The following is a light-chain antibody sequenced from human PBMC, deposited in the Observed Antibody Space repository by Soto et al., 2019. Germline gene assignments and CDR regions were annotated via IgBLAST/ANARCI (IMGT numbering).Light chain of an antibody. J-gene: IGLJ1*01. V-gene: IGLV2-23*02. CDR3: CSYAGTSTFVV. CDR1: SSDIGSYNL. CDR2: EVS. Sequence: TQPASVSGAAGGAITISCSGTSSDIGSYNLVSWYQQHPGKAPKLMIYEVSKRPSGVSDRFSGSKSGNTASLTISGLQAEDETDYYCCSYAGTSTFVVFGTGTKVT.